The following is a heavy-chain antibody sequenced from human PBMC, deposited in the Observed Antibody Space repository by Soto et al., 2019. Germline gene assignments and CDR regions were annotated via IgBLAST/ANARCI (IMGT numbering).Heavy chain of an antibody. Sequence: PGGSLRLSCAASGFTFSSYWMHWVRQAPGKGLEWVSVISGIGGSTYYADSVKGRFTISRDNSKNTLYLQMNSLRAEDTAVYYCSRRSSGWYFDYWGQGTLVTVSS. CDR3: SRRSSGWYFDY. V-gene: IGHV3-23*01. D-gene: IGHD6-19*01. J-gene: IGHJ4*02. CDR1: GFTFSSYW. CDR2: ISGIGGST.